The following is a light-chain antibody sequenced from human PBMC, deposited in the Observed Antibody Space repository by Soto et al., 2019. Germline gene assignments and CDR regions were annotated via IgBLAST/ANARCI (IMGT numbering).Light chain of an antibody. V-gene: IGLV2-14*01. Sequence: QSALTQPASVSGSPGQSITLSCTGTSSDVGAYDYVSWYQQHPGRAPKLIIFEVSNRPSGVPNRFSGSKSANTASLTISGLQAEDEAHYYCTSHTTSTTLPVVFGGGTKLTVL. CDR3: TSHTTSTTLPVV. J-gene: IGLJ2*01. CDR1: SSDVGAYDY. CDR2: EVS.